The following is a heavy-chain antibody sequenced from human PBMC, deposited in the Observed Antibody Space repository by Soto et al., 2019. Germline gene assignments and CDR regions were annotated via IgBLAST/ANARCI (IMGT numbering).Heavy chain of an antibody. D-gene: IGHD3-16*02. CDR3: ARGRVKYYDYIWGSHPAKGMDV. CDR1: GYTFTSYA. V-gene: IGHV1-3*01. CDR2: INAGNGNT. J-gene: IGHJ6*03. Sequence: GASVKVSCKASGYTFTSYAMHWVRQAPGQRLEWMGWINAGNGNTKYSQKFQGRVTITRDTSASTAYMELSSLRSEDTAVYYCARGRVKYYDYIWGSHPAKGMDVWGKGTTVTVSS.